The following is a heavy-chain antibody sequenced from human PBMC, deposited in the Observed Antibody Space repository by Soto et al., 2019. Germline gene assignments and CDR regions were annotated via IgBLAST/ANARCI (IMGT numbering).Heavy chain of an antibody. CDR3: SHGYYQYFES. Sequence: GGSLRLSCAVSGVTLTNVWMNWVRQAPGKGPEWVGRIKSKTDGGTADYAAPVKGRFTISRDDSENTLYLQMNSLKTEDTAVYYCSHGYYQYFESWGQGTLVTLS. D-gene: IGHD5-18*01. V-gene: IGHV3-15*07. CDR1: GVTLTNVW. J-gene: IGHJ4*02. CDR2: IKSKTDGGTA.